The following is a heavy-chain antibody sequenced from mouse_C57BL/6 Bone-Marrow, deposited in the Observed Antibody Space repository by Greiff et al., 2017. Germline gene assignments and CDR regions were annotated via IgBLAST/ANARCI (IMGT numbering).Heavy chain of an antibody. Sequence: QVQLQQSGAELARPGASVKLSCKASGYTFTSYGISWVKQRTGQGLEWIGEIYPRSCNTYYNEKFKGKATLTADKSSSTAYMELRSLASEYSAVYFCVRHPLYYGRSDVDYWGQGTTLTVSS. J-gene: IGHJ2*01. CDR1: GYTFTSYG. D-gene: IGHD1-1*01. CDR2: IYPRSCNT. V-gene: IGHV1-81*01. CDR3: VRHPLYYGRSDVDY.